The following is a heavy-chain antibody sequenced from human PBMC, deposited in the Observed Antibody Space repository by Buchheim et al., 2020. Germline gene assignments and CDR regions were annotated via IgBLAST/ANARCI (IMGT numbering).Heavy chain of an antibody. D-gene: IGHD3-16*02. V-gene: IGHV1-18*01. CDR2: ISAYNADT. Sequence: QVQLVQSGTEVKKPGASVKVSCKASGYTFTNYGLSWVRQAPGQGLEWMGWISAYNADTNYAQKLQGRVTMTTDTSTSTAYMELRSLRSDDTAVYYCARDGDSDYVWGSYRGPKWDYYYGMDVWGQGTT. J-gene: IGHJ6*02. CDR1: GYTFTNYG. CDR3: ARDGDSDYVWGSYRGPKWDYYYGMDV.